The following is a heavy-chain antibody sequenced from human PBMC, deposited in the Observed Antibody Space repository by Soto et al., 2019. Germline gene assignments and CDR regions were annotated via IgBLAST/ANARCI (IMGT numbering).Heavy chain of an antibody. Sequence: TDTLSLTCSISGDSIRRYYWSSIRQPPGKGLEWIGYIYYSGSTNYNPSLKSRVTISVDTSKNQFSLKLSSVTAADTAVYYCARHVGSSGWYGGVANWGQGTLVTVSS. V-gene: IGHV4-59*08. J-gene: IGHJ4*02. CDR1: GDSIRRYY. D-gene: IGHD6-19*01. CDR3: ARHVGSSGWYGGVAN. CDR2: IYYSGST.